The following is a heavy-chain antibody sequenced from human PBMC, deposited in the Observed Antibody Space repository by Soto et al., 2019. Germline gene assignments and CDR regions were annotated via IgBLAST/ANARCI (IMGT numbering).Heavy chain of an antibody. CDR2: IWYDGSNK. V-gene: IGHV3-33*01. J-gene: IGHJ4*02. CDR1: GFTFSSHG. Sequence: QVQLVESGGGVVQPGRSLRLSCAASGFTFSSHGMHWVRQAPGKGLEWVAVIWYDGSNKYYADPVKGRFTISRDNSKNTLFLQMNSLRVEDTAVYYCARWDDFRALDWCQGTLVTVSS. D-gene: IGHD3-3*01. CDR3: ARWDDFRALD.